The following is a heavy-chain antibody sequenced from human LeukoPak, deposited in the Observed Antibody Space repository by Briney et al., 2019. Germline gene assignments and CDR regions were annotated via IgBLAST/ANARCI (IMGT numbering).Heavy chain of an antibody. CDR2: ISGDSTDI. CDR3: VGRGYYDSSGYDY. Sequence: NTGGSLRLSCAASGFTFSNYAMNWVRQAPGKGLEWVSSISGDSTDIYYADSVRGRFTISRDNAKNSLYLQINSLRAEDMAIYYCVGRGYYDSSGYDYWGQGTLVTVSS. V-gene: IGHV3-21*01. D-gene: IGHD3-22*01. J-gene: IGHJ4*02. CDR1: GFTFSNYA.